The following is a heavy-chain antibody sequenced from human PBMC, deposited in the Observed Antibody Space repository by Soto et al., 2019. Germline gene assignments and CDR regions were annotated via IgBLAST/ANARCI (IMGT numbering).Heavy chain of an antibody. J-gene: IGHJ4*02. D-gene: IGHD2-15*01. Sequence: GASVKVSCKASGGTFSSYTISWVRQAPGQGLEWMGRIIPILGIANYAQKFQGRVTITADKSTSTAYMELSSLRSEDTAVYYCARGYCSGGSCYPGYWGQGTLVTVSS. CDR1: GGTFSSYT. CDR3: ARGYCSGGSCYPGY. CDR2: IIPILGIA. V-gene: IGHV1-69*02.